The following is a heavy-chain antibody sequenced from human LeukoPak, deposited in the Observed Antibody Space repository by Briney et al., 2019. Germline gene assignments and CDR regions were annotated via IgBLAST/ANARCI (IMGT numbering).Heavy chain of an antibody. V-gene: IGHV3-23*01. CDR1: GFTFSSYA. D-gene: IGHD3-22*01. J-gene: IGHJ4*02. CDR3: AKAYYDSTGYYGY. CDR2: ISGSGGST. Sequence: GGSLRLSCAASGFTFSSYAMSWVHQAPGKGLEWVSTISGSGGSTYYADSVKGRFTISRDNSKNTLYLQMNSLRAEDTAVYYCAKAYYDSTGYYGYWGQGTLVTVSS.